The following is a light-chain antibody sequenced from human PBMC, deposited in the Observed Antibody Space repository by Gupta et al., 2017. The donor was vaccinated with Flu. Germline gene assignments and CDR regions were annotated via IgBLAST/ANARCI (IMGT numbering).Light chain of an antibody. Sequence: SSPGEIATLSCRTRQSVERSLAWFQKSPGQPPLLLISDASNRAKVTIAMFSGSGVGTDFTLTMNGREPEDSEIYYCQQLSNAHAMPTLGQGTKLDIK. CDR2: DAS. J-gene: IGKJ2*01. V-gene: IGKV3D-11*02. CDR1: QSVERS. CDR3: QQLSNAHAMPT.